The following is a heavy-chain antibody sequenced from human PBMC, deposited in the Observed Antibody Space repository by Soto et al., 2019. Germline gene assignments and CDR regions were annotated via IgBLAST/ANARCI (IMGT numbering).Heavy chain of an antibody. D-gene: IGHD3-10*01. CDR2: IYWDYDK. Sequence: QITLKESGPTRAQPTQTLTLTCNFSGFPFTTSAPAVTWIRHPPGKALDWLALIYWDYDKRYNPSLQNRLPLTKDISKNPVVITISDMDPVDTGTYFCARSTGWFGDLLQFDHWGQGMLVTVSS. J-gene: IGHJ4*02. CDR1: GFPFTTSAPA. CDR3: ARSTGWFGDLLQFDH. V-gene: IGHV2-5*02.